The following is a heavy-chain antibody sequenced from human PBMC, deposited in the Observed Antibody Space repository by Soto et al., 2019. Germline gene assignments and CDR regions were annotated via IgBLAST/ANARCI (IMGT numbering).Heavy chain of an antibody. Sequence: GGSLRLSCAASGFTFSSYSINLFRQAPGKGLEWVSSISSSSSYIYYADSVKGRFTISRDNAKNSLYLQMNSLRAEDTAVYYCARGWNYYYGMDVWGQGTTVTVSS. CDR2: ISSSSSYI. D-gene: IGHD2-15*01. CDR3: ARGWNYYYGMDV. V-gene: IGHV3-21*01. J-gene: IGHJ6*02. CDR1: GFTFSSYS.